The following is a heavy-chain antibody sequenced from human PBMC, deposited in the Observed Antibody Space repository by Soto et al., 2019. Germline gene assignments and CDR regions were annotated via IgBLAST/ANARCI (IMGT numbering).Heavy chain of an antibody. Sequence: GASVKVSCKASGYTFTSYDINWVRQATGQGLEWMGWMNPNSGNTGYAQKFQGRVTMTRNTSISTAYMERSSLRSEETAVYYCARGAALWCGELSGWNYYGMDVWGQGTTVTVSS. V-gene: IGHV1-8*01. CDR2: MNPNSGNT. CDR3: ARGAALWCGELSGWNYYGMDV. D-gene: IGHD3-10*01. J-gene: IGHJ6*02. CDR1: GYTFTSYD.